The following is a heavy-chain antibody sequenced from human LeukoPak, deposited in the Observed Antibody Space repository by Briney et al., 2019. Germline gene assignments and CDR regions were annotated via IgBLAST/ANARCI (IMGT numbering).Heavy chain of an antibody. CDR1: GFTFSSYS. V-gene: IGHV3-21*01. Sequence: GGSLRLSCAASGFTFSSYSMNSVRQAPGEGLGWVSSISSSSSYIYYADSVKGRFTISRDNAKNSLYLQMNSLRAKDTAVYYCARDSVVATIVDWFDPWGQGTLVTVSS. D-gene: IGHD5-12*01. CDR3: ARDSVVATIVDWFDP. CDR2: ISSSSSYI. J-gene: IGHJ5*02.